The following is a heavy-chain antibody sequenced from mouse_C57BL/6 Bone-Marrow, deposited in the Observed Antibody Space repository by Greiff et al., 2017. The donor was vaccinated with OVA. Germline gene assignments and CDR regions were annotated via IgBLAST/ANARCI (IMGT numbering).Heavy chain of an antibody. J-gene: IGHJ2*01. CDR3: ARYRTVGFDY. Sequence: QVHVKQPGAELVRPGSSVKLSCKASGYTFTSYWMHWVKQRPIQGLEWIGNIDPSDSETHYNQKFKDKATLTVDKSSSTAYMQLSSLTSEDSAVYYCARYRTVGFDYWGQGTTLTVSS. CDR1: GYTFTSYW. D-gene: IGHD1-1*01. V-gene: IGHV1-52*01. CDR2: IDPSDSET.